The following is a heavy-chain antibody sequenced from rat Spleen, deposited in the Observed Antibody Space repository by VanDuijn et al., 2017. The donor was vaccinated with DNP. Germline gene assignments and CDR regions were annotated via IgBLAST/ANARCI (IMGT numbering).Heavy chain of an antibody. D-gene: IGHD1-12*01. Sequence: EVKLVESGGGLVQPGRSLKLSCAASGFTFSDYRMAWVRQAPRKGLEWVATISYDGSSTYYRDSVKGRFTIFRDNAKSTLYLQMDSLRSEDTATYYCARHRTIMPYYYSMDAWGQGASVTVSS. CDR3: ARHRTIMPYYYSMDA. CDR1: GFTFSDYR. CDR2: ISYDGSST. J-gene: IGHJ4*01. V-gene: IGHV5-29*01.